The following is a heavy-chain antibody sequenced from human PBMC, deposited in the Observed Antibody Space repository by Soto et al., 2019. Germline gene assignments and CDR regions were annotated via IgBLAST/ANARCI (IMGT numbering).Heavy chain of an antibody. Sequence: SETLSLTCTVSGGSISSSSYYWGWIRQPPGKGLEWIGSIYYSGSTYYNPSLKSRVTISVDTSKNQFSLKLSSVTAADTAVYYCARQLAVAGLYYFDYWGQGTLVTVSS. CDR1: GGSISSSSYY. CDR3: ARQLAVAGLYYFDY. CDR2: IYYSGST. D-gene: IGHD6-19*01. J-gene: IGHJ4*02. V-gene: IGHV4-39*01.